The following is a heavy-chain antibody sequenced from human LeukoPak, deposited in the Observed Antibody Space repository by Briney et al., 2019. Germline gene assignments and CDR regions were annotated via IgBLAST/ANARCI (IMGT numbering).Heavy chain of an antibody. V-gene: IGHV3-30*18. J-gene: IGHJ4*02. D-gene: IGHD7-27*01. CDR3: AKDQHQGRNWGSPD. Sequence: GGSLRLSCAASGFTFSSYGMHWVRQAPGKGLEWVAVISYDGSNKYYADSVKGRFTISRDNSKNTLYLQMNSLRAEDTAVYYCAKDQHQGRNWGSPDWGQGTLVTVSS. CDR2: ISYDGSNK. CDR1: GFTFSSYG.